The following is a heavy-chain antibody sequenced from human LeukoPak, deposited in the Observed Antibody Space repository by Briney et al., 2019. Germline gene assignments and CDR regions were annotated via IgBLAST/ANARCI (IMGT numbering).Heavy chain of an antibody. CDR1: GESFSGYY. CDR2: MNHSGST. V-gene: IGHV4-34*01. J-gene: IGHJ4*02. Sequence: SETLSLTCAVYGESFSGYYWSWIRQPPGKGLEWIGEMNHSGSTNYNPSLKSRVTISVDTSKNQFSLKLSSVTAADTAVYYCARRPWVGAADYWGQGTLVTVSS. CDR3: ARRPWVGAADY. D-gene: IGHD1-26*01.